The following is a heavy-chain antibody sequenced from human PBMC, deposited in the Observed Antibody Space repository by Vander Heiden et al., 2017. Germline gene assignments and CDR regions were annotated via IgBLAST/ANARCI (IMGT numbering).Heavy chain of an antibody. D-gene: IGHD1-26*01. CDR3: ARVWGAPFDY. CDR2: ISGGSGNI. J-gene: IGHJ4*02. Sequence: EVQLVESGGGLVQPGGSLRLSCAASGFTFSSYSMNRVRQAPGKGLEWVAYISGGSGNIDYADSVKGRFTISRDNAKNSLYLEMSSLRDEDTAVYYCARVWGAPFDYWGQGTLVTVSS. CDR1: GFTFSSYS. V-gene: IGHV3-48*02.